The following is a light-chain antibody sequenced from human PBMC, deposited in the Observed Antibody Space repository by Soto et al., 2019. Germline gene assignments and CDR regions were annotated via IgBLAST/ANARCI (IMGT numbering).Light chain of an antibody. CDR1: QTINSW. J-gene: IGKJ1*01. V-gene: IGKV1-5*03. CDR3: QQYKSYSSWT. Sequence: DIQMTQSPSTLSASVGDRVTITCRASQTINSWLAWYQQKPGKAPKLLIYKASYLQSWVPSTFSGSGSGTEFTLTISSLQPEDFATYYCQQYKSYSSWTFGQGTKVDIK. CDR2: KAS.